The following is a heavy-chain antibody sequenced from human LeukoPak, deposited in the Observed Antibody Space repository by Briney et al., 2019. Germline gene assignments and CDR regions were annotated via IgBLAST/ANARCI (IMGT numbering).Heavy chain of an antibody. CDR3: ARDRWSSTSYNDY. CDR1: GFTFSDYY. D-gene: IGHD2-2*01. Sequence: GGSLRLSCAASGFTFSDYYMSWIRQAPGKGLEWVSYISSSGSTIYYADSVKGRFTISRDNSKNTLYLQMNSLRAEDTAVYYCARDRWSSTSYNDYWGQGTLVTVSS. J-gene: IGHJ4*02. CDR2: ISSSGSTI. V-gene: IGHV3-11*04.